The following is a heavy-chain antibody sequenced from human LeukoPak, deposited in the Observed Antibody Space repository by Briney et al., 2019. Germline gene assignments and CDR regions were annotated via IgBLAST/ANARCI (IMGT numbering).Heavy chain of an antibody. D-gene: IGHD5-24*01. CDR2: INPNSGGT. Sequence: ASVKVSCKASGYTFTGYYMHWVRQAPGQGLEWMGWINPNSGGTNYAQKFQGRVTTTRDTSISTAYMELSRLRSDDTAVYYCARSPRRDGYNLFDYWGQGTLVTVSS. J-gene: IGHJ4*02. CDR1: GYTFTGYY. CDR3: ARSPRRDGYNLFDY. V-gene: IGHV1-2*02.